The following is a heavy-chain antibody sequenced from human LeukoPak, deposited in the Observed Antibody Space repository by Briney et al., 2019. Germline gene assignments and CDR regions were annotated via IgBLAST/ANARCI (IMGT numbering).Heavy chain of an antibody. CDR2: IGNGGGST. CDR3: AKDRGSGWLHDAFDI. CDR1: GFTVSSNY. Sequence: PGGSLRLSCAASGFTVSSNYMSWVRQAPGKGLEWVSAIGNGGGSTYYADSVKGRFTISRDNSKNTLFLQMNSLRAEDTAVYYCAKDRGSGWLHDAFDIWGQGTMVTVSS. D-gene: IGHD6-19*01. J-gene: IGHJ3*02. V-gene: IGHV3-23*01.